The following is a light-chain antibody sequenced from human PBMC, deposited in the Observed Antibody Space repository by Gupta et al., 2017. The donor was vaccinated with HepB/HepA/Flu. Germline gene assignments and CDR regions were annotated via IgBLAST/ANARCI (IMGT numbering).Light chain of an antibody. V-gene: IGKV3-11*01. CDR1: QSVNSY. CDR3: QQRRSWPPECS. Sequence: EIVLTQSPATLSLSPGERATLSCRASQSVNSYLAWYQQKPGQAPRLLIYDASNRATGIPARFSGSGSGTDFXLTISSXEPEDFAVYYCQQRRSWPPECSFGXGTKLEIK. J-gene: IGKJ2*04. CDR2: DAS.